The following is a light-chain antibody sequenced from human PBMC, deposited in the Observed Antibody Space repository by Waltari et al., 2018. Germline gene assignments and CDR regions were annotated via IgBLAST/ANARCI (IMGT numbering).Light chain of an antibody. J-gene: IGKJ4*01. CDR1: QSISNY. CDR2: AAS. V-gene: IGKV1-39*01. CDR3: QQSYSTPLT. Sequence: DIQMTQSPSSLSASVGDRVTITCRASQSISNYLNWYQQKPGKAPELLIYAASSLQSGVRTKCSGSGSVTNFTLTIRSLQPEDSATNYCQQSYSTPLTFGGGTKVEIK.